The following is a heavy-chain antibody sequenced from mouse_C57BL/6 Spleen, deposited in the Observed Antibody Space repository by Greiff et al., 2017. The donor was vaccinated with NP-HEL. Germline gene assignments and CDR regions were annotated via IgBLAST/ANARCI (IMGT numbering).Heavy chain of an antibody. D-gene: IGHD1-1*01. Sequence: QVQLKQSGAELVRPGSSVKLSCKASGYTFTSYWMHWVKQRPIQGLEWIGNIDPSDSETHYNQKFKDKATLTVDKSSSTAYMQLSSLTSEDSAVYYCARVYYGLDYWGQGTTLTVSS. J-gene: IGHJ2*01. CDR1: GYTFTSYW. V-gene: IGHV1-52*01. CDR2: IDPSDSET. CDR3: ARVYYGLDY.